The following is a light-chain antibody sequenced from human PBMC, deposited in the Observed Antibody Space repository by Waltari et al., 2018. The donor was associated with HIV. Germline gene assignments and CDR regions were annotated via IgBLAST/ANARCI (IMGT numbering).Light chain of an antibody. V-gene: IGLV3-21*01. CDR3: QVWDATSHVRI. J-gene: IGLJ2*01. CDR1: DIITKS. CDR2: ENH. Sequence: SYALTQIPSVSVVPGEPAEITCGADDIITKSVNWYRHKAGQAPVLAIYENHRRPSGIPDRISGSKSGTKATLSITSVEAGDEADYFCQVWDATSHVRIFGGGTKLAVL.